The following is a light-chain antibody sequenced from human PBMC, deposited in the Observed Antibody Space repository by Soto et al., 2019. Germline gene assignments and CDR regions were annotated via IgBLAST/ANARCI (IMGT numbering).Light chain of an antibody. CDR2: AAS. J-gene: IGKJ1*01. CDR3: QQSYNIPRAT. V-gene: IGKV1-39*01. CDR1: QSISIY. Sequence: DIQMTQSPSSLSASVGDRVTITCRASQSISIYLNWYQQKPGKAPKVLIYAASSLQSGVPPRFSGSGSGTDVTLIISSLQPEDFATYFCQQSYNIPRATFGQGTKVEIK.